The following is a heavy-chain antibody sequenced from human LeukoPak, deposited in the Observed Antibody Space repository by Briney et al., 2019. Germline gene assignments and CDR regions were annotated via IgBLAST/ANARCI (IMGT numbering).Heavy chain of an antibody. CDR3: AAMTSVTTGDY. J-gene: IGHJ4*02. V-gene: IGHV3-30*02. CDR2: IPYDGSDK. D-gene: IGHD4-11*01. CDR1: VFPFCSYG. Sequence: GGSLRLSCAASVFPFCSYGMHWVRQAPGKGLEWVSFIPYDGSDKFYADSVKGRFTISRDNSKNTLYLQMNSLRAEDTAVYYCAAMTSVTTGDYWGQGTLVTVLS.